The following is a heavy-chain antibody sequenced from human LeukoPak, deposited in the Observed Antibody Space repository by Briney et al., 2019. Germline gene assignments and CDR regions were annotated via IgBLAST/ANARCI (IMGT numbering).Heavy chain of an antibody. Sequence: SETLSLTCTVSGGSISSYYWSWIRQPPGKGLEWIGYVHYSGSTNYNPSLMSRLTISVDTSKNQFSLKLSSVTAADTAVYYCARTAASGTTRDAFDIWGQGTMVTVSS. CDR1: GGSISSYY. V-gene: IGHV4-59*12. CDR2: VHYSGST. CDR3: ARTAASGTTRDAFDI. J-gene: IGHJ3*02. D-gene: IGHD6-13*01.